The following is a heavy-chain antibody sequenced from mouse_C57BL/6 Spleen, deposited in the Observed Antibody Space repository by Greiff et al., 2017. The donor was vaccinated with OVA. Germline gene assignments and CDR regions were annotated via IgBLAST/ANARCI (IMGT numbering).Heavy chain of an antibody. CDR1: GYTFTSYW. Sequence: QVQLKQPGTELVKPGASVKLSCKASGYTFTSYWMHWVKQRPGQGLEWIGIINPSNGGTNYNDKFKSKATLTVDTSSSTAYMQLSSLTSEDSAVYYCAREGVNYDYDVDWGQGTTLTVSS. CDR3: AREGVNYDYDVD. J-gene: IGHJ2*01. D-gene: IGHD2-4*01. V-gene: IGHV1-53*01. CDR2: INPSNGGT.